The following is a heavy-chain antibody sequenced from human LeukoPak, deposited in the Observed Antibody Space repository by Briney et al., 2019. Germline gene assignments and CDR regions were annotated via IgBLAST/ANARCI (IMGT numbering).Heavy chain of an antibody. CDR1: GFTFSSYG. CDR3: ARASGPFDY. V-gene: IGHV3-33*01. CDR2: IWYDGSNK. J-gene: IGHJ4*02. D-gene: IGHD3-10*01. Sequence: GGSLRLSCAASGFTFSSYGMHWVRQAPGKGLEWVAVIWYDGSNKYYADSVKGRFTISRDNSKNTLYLQMNSLRAEDTAAYSCARASGPFDYWGQGTLVTVSS.